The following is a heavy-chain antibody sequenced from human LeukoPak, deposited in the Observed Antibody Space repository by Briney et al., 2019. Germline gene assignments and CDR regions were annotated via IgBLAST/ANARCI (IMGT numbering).Heavy chain of an antibody. J-gene: IGHJ1*01. Sequence: GGSLRPSCAASGFTFSGSAMHWVRQASGKGLEWVGRIRSKANSYATAYAASVKGRFTISRDDSKNTAYLQMNSLKTEDTAVYYCSSDDYDFWSGYLTSPYFHHWGQGTLVTVSS. CDR2: IRSKANSYAT. V-gene: IGHV3-73*01. D-gene: IGHD3-3*01. CDR1: GFTFSGSA. CDR3: SSDDYDFWSGYLTSPYFHH.